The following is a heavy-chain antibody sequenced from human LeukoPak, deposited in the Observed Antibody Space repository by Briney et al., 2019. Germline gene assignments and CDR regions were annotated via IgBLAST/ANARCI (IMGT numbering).Heavy chain of an antibody. CDR2: INYSGST. CDR3: ASTQDAFDI. J-gene: IGHJ3*02. Sequence: SETLSLTCTVSGGSISSTFYYWGWIRQPPGKGLEWIGSINYSGSTYYNPSLKSRVTMSVDTSKNQFSLKLSSVTAADTAVYYCASTQDAFDIWGQGTMVTVSS. V-gene: IGHV4-39*07. CDR1: GGSISSTFYY.